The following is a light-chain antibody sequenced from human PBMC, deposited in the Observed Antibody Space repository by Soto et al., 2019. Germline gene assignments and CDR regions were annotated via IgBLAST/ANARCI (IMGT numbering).Light chain of an antibody. CDR3: QQVQGFPFT. V-gene: IGKV1-9*01. Sequence: DIQLTQSPSFLSASVGDRVTITCRASQDITSYVAWYQQQPEKAPKLLIFATSKLQSGVPSRFSGSGSGTEVTLTISSLQPEDFATYYCQQVQGFPFTFGPGTTVDIK. CDR1: QDITSY. CDR2: ATS. J-gene: IGKJ3*01.